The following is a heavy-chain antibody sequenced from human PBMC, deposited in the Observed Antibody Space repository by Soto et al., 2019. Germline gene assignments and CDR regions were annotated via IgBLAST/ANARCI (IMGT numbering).Heavy chain of an antibody. D-gene: IGHD3-16*01. Sequence: PSETLSLTCTVSGGSISSYYWSWIRQPPGKGLEWIGYIYYSGSTNYNPSLKSRVTISVDTSKNQFSLKLSSVTAADTAVYYCAMTNPRVMITSGGVHWFDPWGQGPLVTVSS. J-gene: IGHJ5*02. CDR3: AMTNPRVMITSGGVHWFDP. V-gene: IGHV4-59*01. CDR1: GGSISSYY. CDR2: IYYSGST.